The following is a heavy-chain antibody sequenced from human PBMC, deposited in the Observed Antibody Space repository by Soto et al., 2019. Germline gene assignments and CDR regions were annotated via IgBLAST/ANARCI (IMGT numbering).Heavy chain of an antibody. CDR2: ISRSGDGT. CDR1: GFTFSSYV. CDR3: AKDWRLDY. D-gene: IGHD2-21*02. Sequence: EVQLLESGGGLVQPGGSLRLSCAASGFTFSSYVMNWVRQAPGKGLEWVSDISRSGDGTHYADSVKGRFTISRDNSKNTLYLQMNSLRAEDTAVYYCAKDWRLDYWGQGTKVTVSS. J-gene: IGHJ4*02. V-gene: IGHV3-23*01.